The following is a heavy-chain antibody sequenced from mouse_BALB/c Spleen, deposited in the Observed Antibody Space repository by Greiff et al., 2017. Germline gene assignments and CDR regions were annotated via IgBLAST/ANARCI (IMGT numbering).Heavy chain of an antibody. J-gene: IGHJ1*01. CDR2: ISSGGST. V-gene: IGHV5-6-5*01. CDR3: ARAGLYYYGSSHWYFDV. CDR1: GFTFSSYA. D-gene: IGHD1-1*01. Sequence: EVQGVESGGGLVKPGGSLKLSCAASGFTFSSYAMSWVRQTPEKRLEWVASISSGGSTYYPDRVKGRFTISRDNARNILYLQMSSLRSEDTAMYYCARAGLYYYGSSHWYFDVWGAGTTVTVSS.